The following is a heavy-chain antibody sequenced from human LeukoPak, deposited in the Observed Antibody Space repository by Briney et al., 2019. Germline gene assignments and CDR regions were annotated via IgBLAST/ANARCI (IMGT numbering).Heavy chain of an antibody. D-gene: IGHD3-16*01. CDR2: TWHDGDS. Sequence: SETLSLTCTVSGASISSSYWSWIRQPPGKGLELIVYTWHDGDSNYNPSLESRVTISVDTSKNAFSMRMTSVTAADTAIYYRARGAGGPDYWGQGTLVTVSS. CDR3: ARGAGGPDY. V-gene: IGHV4-59*01. J-gene: IGHJ4*02. CDR1: GASISSSY.